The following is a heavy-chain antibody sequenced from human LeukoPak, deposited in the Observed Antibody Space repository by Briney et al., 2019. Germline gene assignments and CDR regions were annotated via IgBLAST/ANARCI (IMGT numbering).Heavy chain of an antibody. CDR3: ARDLGSTVYFQH. CDR1: GFSFSSYG. J-gene: IGHJ1*01. CDR2: ILYDGTGE. D-gene: IGHD6-13*01. V-gene: IGHV3-30*03. Sequence: PGGSLRLSCAASGFSFSSYGMHWVRQAPGKGLEWVAVILYDGTGEYYADSVKGRFIISRDNSKNTLYLQMNSLRTEDTAVYYCARDLGSTVYFQHWGQGTLVTVSS.